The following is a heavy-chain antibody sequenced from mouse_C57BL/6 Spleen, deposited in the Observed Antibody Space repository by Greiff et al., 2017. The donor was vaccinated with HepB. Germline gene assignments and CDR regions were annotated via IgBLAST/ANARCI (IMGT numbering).Heavy chain of an antibody. V-gene: IGHV1-59*01. CDR2: IDPSDSYT. CDR3: ARVYVYDGEYFYY. J-gene: IGHJ2*01. D-gene: IGHD2-2*01. CDR1: GYTFTSYW. Sequence: QVQLQQPGAELVRPGTSVKLSCKASGYTFTSYWMHWVKQRPGQGLEWIGVIDPSDSYTNYNQKLKGKATLTVDTSSSKAYMQLRSLRSEYSAVYNCARVYVYDGEYFYYCGPSPTLSVSS.